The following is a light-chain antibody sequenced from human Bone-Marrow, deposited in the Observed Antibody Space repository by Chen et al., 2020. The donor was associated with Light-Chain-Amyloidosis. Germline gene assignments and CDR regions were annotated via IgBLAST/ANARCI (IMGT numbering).Light chain of an antibody. Sequence: EIVLTQSPGTLSLSPGEGANLSCRASQTISSNYLPWYQQKFGQAPSLLIYASSSRATGIPDRFTVSGPGTDFTLTINRLVPEDFAMYYCQQYGTSPLTFGGGTKVEI. J-gene: IGKJ4*01. V-gene: IGKV3-20*01. CDR1: QTISSNY. CDR3: QQYGTSPLT. CDR2: ASS.